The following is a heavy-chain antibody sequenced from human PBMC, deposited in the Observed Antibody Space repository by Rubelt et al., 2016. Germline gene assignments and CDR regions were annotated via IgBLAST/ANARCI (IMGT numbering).Heavy chain of an antibody. V-gene: IGHV3-21*01. J-gene: IGHJ4*02. CDR2: ISSSSSYI. CDR3: ARAVYNWNSDY. D-gene: IGHD1/OR15-1a*01. Sequence: GKGLGWVSSISSSSSYIYYADSAKGRFTISRDNAKNSLYLQMNSLRAEDTAVYYCARAVYNWNSDYWGQGTLVTVSS.